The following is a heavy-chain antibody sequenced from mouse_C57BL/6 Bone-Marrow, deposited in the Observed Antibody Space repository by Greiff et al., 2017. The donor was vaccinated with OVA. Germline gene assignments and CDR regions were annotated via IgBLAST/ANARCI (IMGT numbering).Heavy chain of an antibody. V-gene: IGHV1-64*01. Sequence: QVQLKQPGAELVKPGASVKLSCKASGYTFTSYWMHWVKQRPGQGLEWIGMIHPNSGSTNYNEKFKSKATLTVDKSSSTAYMQLSSLTSEDSAVYYCARSQYGNYFDYWGQGTTLTVSS. CDR2: IHPNSGST. J-gene: IGHJ2*01. CDR3: ARSQYGNYFDY. D-gene: IGHD2-1*01. CDR1: GYTFTSYW.